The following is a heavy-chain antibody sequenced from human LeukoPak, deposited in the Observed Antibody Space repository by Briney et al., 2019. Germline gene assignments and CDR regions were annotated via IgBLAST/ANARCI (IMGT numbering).Heavy chain of an antibody. CDR3: ARDPSNTSGRYTYFDY. J-gene: IGHJ4*02. D-gene: IGHD3-16*02. CDR2: ISAFNGET. V-gene: IGHV1-18*01. Sequence: ASVKVSCKTYGYTFTSHGIGWVRQAPGQGLEWMGWISAFNGETHYAQNLQGRVTMTTDTSTSTAYMELRSLRSDDTAVYYCARDPSNTSGRYTYFDYWGQGTLVTVSS. CDR1: GYTFTSHG.